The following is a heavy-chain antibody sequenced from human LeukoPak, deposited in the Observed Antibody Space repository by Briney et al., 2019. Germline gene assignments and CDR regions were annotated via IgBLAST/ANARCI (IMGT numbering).Heavy chain of an antibody. V-gene: IGHV3-23*01. D-gene: IGHD6-19*01. CDR1: GFTFRSSA. CDR3: ARDRGTSGWYQRGYYFDY. J-gene: IGHJ4*02. Sequence: GGSLRLSCAASGFTFRSSAMNWVRQAPGKGLEWVSAISGSGGSTYSADSVKGRFTISRDNSKNTLYLQMNSLRAEDTAVHYCARDRGTSGWYQRGYYFDYWGQGTLVTVPS. CDR2: ISGSGGST.